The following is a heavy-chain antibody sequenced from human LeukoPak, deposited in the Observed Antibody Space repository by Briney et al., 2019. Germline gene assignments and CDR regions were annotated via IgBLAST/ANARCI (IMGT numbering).Heavy chain of an antibody. CDR1: GFTFSSYA. J-gene: IGHJ3*02. D-gene: IGHD5-24*01. CDR2: ISGSGDST. CDR3: ARGLGREMAYTAFDI. Sequence: GGSLRLSCAASGFTFSSYAMSWVCQAPGKGLEWVSVISGSGDSTYYADSVKGRFTISRDNAKNSLYLQMNSLRAEDTAVYYCARGLGREMAYTAFDIWGQGTMVTVSS. V-gene: IGHV3-23*01.